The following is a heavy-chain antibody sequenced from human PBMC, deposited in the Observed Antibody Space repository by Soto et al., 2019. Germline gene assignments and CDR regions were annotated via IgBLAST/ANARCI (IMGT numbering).Heavy chain of an antibody. CDR1: GYTLTELS. D-gene: IGHD3-22*01. Sequence: GASVKVSCKVSGYTLTELSMHWVRQAPGKGLEWMGGFDPEDGETIYAQKFQGRVTMTEDTSTDTAYMELSSLRSEDTAVYYCATHARYDSSGYYYLGAFDIWGQGTMVTV. V-gene: IGHV1-24*01. CDR3: ATHARYDSSGYYYLGAFDI. J-gene: IGHJ3*02. CDR2: FDPEDGET.